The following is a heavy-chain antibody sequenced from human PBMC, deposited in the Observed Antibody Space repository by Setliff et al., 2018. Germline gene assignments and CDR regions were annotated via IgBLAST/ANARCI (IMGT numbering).Heavy chain of an antibody. CDR1: GFTFSRYA. Sequence: PGESLKISCAATGFTFSRYAMSWVRQAPGKGLEWVSAISATGGSTYYADSVKGRFTISRDNSKNMLYLQMNSLRAEDTALYYCAKDYGSGSYAFDFWGQGNLVTVSS. D-gene: IGHD3-10*01. J-gene: IGHJ4*02. V-gene: IGHV3-23*01. CDR3: AKDYGSGSYAFDF. CDR2: ISATGGST.